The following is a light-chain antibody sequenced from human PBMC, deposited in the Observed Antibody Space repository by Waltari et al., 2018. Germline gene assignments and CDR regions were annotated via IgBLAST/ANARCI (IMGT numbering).Light chain of an antibody. V-gene: IGKV3-20*01. J-gene: IGKJ1*01. CDR1: QSVGKY. CDR2: DTS. CDR3: QKYVSLPAT. Sequence: VLTQSPGTLSLSPGERATLSCRASQSVGKYLAWYQQKPGQAPRLLIYDTSPRATGIPDRFSGSGSGTDFSLTISRLEPEDFAVYYCQKYVSLPATFGQGTKVQIK.